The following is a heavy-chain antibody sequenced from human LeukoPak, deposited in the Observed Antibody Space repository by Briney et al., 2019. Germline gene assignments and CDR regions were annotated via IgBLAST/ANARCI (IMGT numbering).Heavy chain of an antibody. V-gene: IGHV4-61*05. D-gene: IGHD3-3*01. J-gene: IGHJ5*02. CDR2: IYYSGST. CDR1: GGSISSSSYY. Sequence: PSETLSLTCTVSGGSISSSSYYWGWIRQPPGKGLEWIGYIYYSGSTGYNPSLKSRVTISVDTSKNQISLKVRSVTAADTAVYYCARAPRITIFGVVKNWFDPWGQGTLVTVSS. CDR3: ARAPRITIFGVVKNWFDP.